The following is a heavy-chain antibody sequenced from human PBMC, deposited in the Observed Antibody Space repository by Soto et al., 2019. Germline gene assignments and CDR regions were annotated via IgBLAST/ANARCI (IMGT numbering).Heavy chain of an antibody. CDR1: GFTFSYYA. CDR3: ARAPNGRHIGAFDF. J-gene: IGHJ3*01. Sequence: VQLLESGGDLIQPGGSLRLSCAASGFTFSYYAMIWVRQAPGKGLEWVSAISGNGGGTSYADSVKGRFTISRDNSRNTLYLQMNSLRAEDTALYYCARAPNGRHIGAFDFRGQGTMVTVSA. V-gene: IGHV3-23*01. D-gene: IGHD4-17*01. CDR2: ISGNGGGT.